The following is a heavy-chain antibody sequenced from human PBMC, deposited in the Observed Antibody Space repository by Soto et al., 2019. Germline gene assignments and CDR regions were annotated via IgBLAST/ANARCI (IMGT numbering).Heavy chain of an antibody. V-gene: IGHV4-30-4*01. CDR3: ASVPHQFYHGSYYYGMDV. D-gene: IGHD1-26*01. Sequence: SETLSLTCTVSGGSISSGDYYWSWIRQPPGKGLEWIGYIYYSGSTYYNPSLKSRVTISVDTSMNQFSLKLSSVTAADTAVYYCASVPHQFYHGSYYYGMDVWGQGTTVTVSS. CDR2: IYYSGST. CDR1: GGSISSGDYY. J-gene: IGHJ6*02.